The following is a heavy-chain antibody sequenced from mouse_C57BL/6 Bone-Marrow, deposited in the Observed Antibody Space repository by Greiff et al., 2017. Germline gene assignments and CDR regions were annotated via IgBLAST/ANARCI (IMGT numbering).Heavy chain of an antibody. CDR2: INPSSGYT. Sequence: QVQLKESGAELARPGASVKMSCKASGYTFTSYTMHWVKQRPGQGLEWIGYINPSSGYTKYNQKFKDKATLTADKSSSTAYMQLSSLTSEDSAVYYCAREDYSHDGYWGQGTTLTVSS. CDR3: AREDYSHDGY. J-gene: IGHJ2*01. CDR1: GYTFTSYT. V-gene: IGHV1-4*01. D-gene: IGHD2-12*01.